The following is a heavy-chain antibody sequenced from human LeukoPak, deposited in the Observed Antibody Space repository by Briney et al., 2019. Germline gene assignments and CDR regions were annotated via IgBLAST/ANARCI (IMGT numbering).Heavy chain of an antibody. CDR1: GYTFTANY. CDR2: LNPNNGDT. CDR3: AREGRNWFDP. V-gene: IGHV1-2*06. J-gene: IGHJ5*02. Sequence: ASVKVSCKASGYTFTANYMHWVRQAPGQGLEWMGRLNPNNGDTTYAQKFQGRVTMTRDTSISTAYMELSSLRSDDTAVYYCAREGRNWFDPWGQGTLVTVTS.